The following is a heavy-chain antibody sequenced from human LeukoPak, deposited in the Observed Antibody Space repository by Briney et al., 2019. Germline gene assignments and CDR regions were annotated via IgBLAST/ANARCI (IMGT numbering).Heavy chain of an antibody. CDR1: GFTFSRYA. D-gene: IGHD3-22*01. CDR3: ARGPRYDSSGYYYLAYFDY. V-gene: IGHV3-23*01. Sequence: PGGSLRLSCAASGFTFSRYAMSWVRQAPGKGLEWVSGISGSGGSISYADSVKGRFTISRDNSKNTLYLQMNSLRAEDTAVYYCARGPRYDSSGYYYLAYFDYWGQGTLVTVSS. CDR2: ISGSGGSI. J-gene: IGHJ4*02.